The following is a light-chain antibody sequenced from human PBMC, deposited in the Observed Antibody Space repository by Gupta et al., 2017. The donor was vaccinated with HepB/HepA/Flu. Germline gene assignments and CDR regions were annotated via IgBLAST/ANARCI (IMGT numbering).Light chain of an antibody. Sequence: SYELTQPPSVSVSPGQTARITCSGDALPKQYAHWYQQKPGQAPVLVIYKDSERPSGIPERFSGSSSGTTVTLTISGVQAEDEADYYCQSADSSGTYVVFGGGTKLTVL. CDR2: KDS. J-gene: IGLJ2*01. CDR3: QSADSSGTYVV. V-gene: IGLV3-25*03. CDR1: ALPKQY.